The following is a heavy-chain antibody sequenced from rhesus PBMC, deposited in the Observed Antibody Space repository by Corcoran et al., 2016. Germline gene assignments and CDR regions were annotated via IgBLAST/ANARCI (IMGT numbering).Heavy chain of an antibody. J-gene: IGHJ4*01. Sequence: QVQLQESGPGLVKPSETLSLTCVVSGYSISSGYGWSWIRQPPGKGLEWVGYIGGSSGSTDYNPSHKSRLTIAKGTSKNQLSGRLSSVTAADPAVYYCVIDYSGFHVHANWGQGVLVTVSS. CDR2: IGGSSGST. D-gene: IGHD6-25*01. CDR3: VIDYSGFHVHAN. CDR1: GYSISSGYG. V-gene: IGHV4-127*01.